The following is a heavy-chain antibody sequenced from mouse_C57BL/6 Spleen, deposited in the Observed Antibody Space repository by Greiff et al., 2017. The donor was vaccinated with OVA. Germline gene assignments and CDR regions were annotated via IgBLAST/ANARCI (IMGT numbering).Heavy chain of an antibody. CDR2: INPNNGGT. CDR1: GYTFTDYN. CDR3: ARGSGYKKFDASDY. V-gene: IGHV1-18*01. D-gene: IGHD3-2*02. J-gene: IGHJ4*01. Sequence: EVQLQQSGPELVKPGASVKIPCKASGYTFTDYNMDWVKQSHGKSLEWIGDINPNNGGTIYNQKFKGQATLTVDKSSSTAYMELRSLTSEDAAVYYGARGSGYKKFDASDYWGQGTSVTVSS.